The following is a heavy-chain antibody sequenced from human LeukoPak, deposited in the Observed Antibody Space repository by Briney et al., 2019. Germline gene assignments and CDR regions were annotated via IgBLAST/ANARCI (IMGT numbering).Heavy chain of an antibody. V-gene: IGHV1-18*01. Sequence: ASVKVSCKASGYIFTRYGISWVRQAPGQGLEWMGWISAHYGNTNYAQKFQGRLTMTTDTSTNTAYMELRSLRPDDTAVYYCARESRTYYYDSSGYPDYWGQGTLVTVSS. J-gene: IGHJ4*02. CDR3: ARESRTYYYDSSGYPDY. D-gene: IGHD3-22*01. CDR1: GYIFTRYG. CDR2: ISAHYGNT.